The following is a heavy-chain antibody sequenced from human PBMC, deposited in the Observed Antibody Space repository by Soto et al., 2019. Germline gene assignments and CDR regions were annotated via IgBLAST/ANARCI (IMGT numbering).Heavy chain of an antibody. Sequence: QVQLQQWGAGLLKPSETLSLTCAVYGGSFSGYYWTWIRQPPGTGLEWIGEINHSGSTNYNPSLKSRVTISVDTSTNQFSLTRTSVTAADTAVYYWARDKITGVFDYWGQGTLVTVSS. CDR1: GGSFSGYY. J-gene: IGHJ4*02. D-gene: IGHD2-8*02. CDR3: ARDKITGVFDY. V-gene: IGHV4-34*01. CDR2: INHSGST.